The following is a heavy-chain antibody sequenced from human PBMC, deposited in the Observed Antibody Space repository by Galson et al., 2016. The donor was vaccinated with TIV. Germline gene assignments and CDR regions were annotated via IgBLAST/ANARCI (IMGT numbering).Heavy chain of an antibody. V-gene: IGHV3-48*03. D-gene: IGHD2-15*01. J-gene: IGHJ6*02. CDR3: ARGWQPFCNHYYSMDV. CDR2: ISTSGSTT. CDR1: GFSFSSYE. Sequence: SLRLSCAATGFSFSSYEMTWIRQPPGKGLEWVSYISTSGSTTWDADSVEGRFSVSRDNGKGSLFPQLNSLRADDTAVYYCARGWQPFCNHYYSMDVWGQGTTVIVSS.